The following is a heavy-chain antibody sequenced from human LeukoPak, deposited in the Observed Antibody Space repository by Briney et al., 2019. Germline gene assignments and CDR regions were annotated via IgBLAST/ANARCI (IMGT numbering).Heavy chain of an antibody. CDR1: GASISSGSHS. J-gene: IGHJ5*02. CDR2: MYYSGST. V-gene: IGHV4-39*01. Sequence: SETLSLTCTVSGASISSGSHSWGWTRQPPGKGLEWIGSMYYSGSTHYNPSLKSRVTISVDTSKNQFSLKLNSVIAADTALYHCARRGRYGEPDHWGQGILVTVSS. CDR3: ARRGRYGEPDH. D-gene: IGHD4-17*01.